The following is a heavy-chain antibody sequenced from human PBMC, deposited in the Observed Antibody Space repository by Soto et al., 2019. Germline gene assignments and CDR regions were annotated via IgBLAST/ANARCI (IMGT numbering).Heavy chain of an antibody. J-gene: IGHJ3*02. CDR2: ISGSGGST. D-gene: IGHD2-15*01. V-gene: IGHV3-23*01. CDR1: GFTFSSYA. CDR3: AKHIVVVVAAKKENDAFDI. Sequence: EVQLLESGGGLVQPGGSLRLSCAASGFTFSSYAMSWVRQAPGKGLEWVSAISGSGGSTYYADSVKGRFTISRDNSKNTLYLQMNSLRAEDTAVYYCAKHIVVVVAAKKENDAFDIWGQGTMVTVSS.